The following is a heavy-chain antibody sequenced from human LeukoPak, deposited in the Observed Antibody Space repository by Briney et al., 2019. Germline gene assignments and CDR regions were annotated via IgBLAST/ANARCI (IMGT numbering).Heavy chain of an antibody. D-gene: IGHD1-26*01. CDR2: ISGSGGST. V-gene: IGHV3-23*01. J-gene: IGHJ6*02. CDR1: GFTFSSYA. Sequence: GGSLRLSCAASGFTFSSYAMSWVRQAPGKGLEWVSAISGSGGSTYYADSVKGRFTISRDNSKNTLYLQMNSLRAEDTAVYYCAKAGGSYLDYYYYGMDVWGQGTTVTVPS. CDR3: AKAGGSYLDYYYYGMDV.